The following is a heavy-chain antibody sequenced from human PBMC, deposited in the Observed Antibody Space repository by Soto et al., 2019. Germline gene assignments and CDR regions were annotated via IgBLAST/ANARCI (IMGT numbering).Heavy chain of an antibody. D-gene: IGHD1-1*01. CDR1: GGSISSYY. V-gene: IGHV4-59*01. CDR2: IYYSGST. CDR3: ARERNIPTYYFDY. J-gene: IGHJ4*02. Sequence: SETLSLTCTVSGGSISSYYWSWIRQPPGKGLEWIGYIYYSGSTNYNPSLKSQVTISVDTSKNQFSLKLSSVTAADTAVYYCARERNIPTYYFDYWGQGTLVTVSS.